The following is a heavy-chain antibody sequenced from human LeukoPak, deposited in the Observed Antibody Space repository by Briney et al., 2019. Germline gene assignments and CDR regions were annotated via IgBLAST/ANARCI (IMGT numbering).Heavy chain of an antibody. CDR3: ARKWGYSSSPGGYYYYMDV. CDR2: ISGSGGSS. J-gene: IGHJ6*03. Sequence: PGGSLSFTSAASGFTFSSYAMSWVRQAPGKGLEGVSTISGSGGSSYYADAVKGRFTISRDNSMNTLYLQMNSLRAEDTAVYYCARKWGYSSSPGGYYYYMDVWGKGTTVTVSS. D-gene: IGHD6-6*01. CDR1: GFTFSSYA. V-gene: IGHV3-23*01.